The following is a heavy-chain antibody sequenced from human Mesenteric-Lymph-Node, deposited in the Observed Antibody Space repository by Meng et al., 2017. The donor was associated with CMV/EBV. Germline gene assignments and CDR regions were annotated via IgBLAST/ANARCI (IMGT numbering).Heavy chain of an antibody. CDR2: ISSSGSTI. D-gene: IGHD1-1*01. V-gene: IGHV3-11*01. J-gene: IGHJ4*02. CDR1: GFTFSDYY. CDR3: SRDELDLIEDDSDY. Sequence: GGSLRLSCAASGFTFSDYYMSWIRRAPGKGLEWVSYISSSGSTIYYADSVKGRFTISRDNAKNSLYLQMNSLRAEDTAVYYGSRDELDLIEDDSDYWGQGTLVTVSS.